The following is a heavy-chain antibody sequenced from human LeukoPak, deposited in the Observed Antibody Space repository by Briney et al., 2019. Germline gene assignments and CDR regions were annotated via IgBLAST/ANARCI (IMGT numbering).Heavy chain of an antibody. CDR2: IYGGGST. J-gene: IGHJ3*02. D-gene: IGHD1-26*01. Sequence: HPGGSLRLSCAVSAFTVSSNYVSWVRQAPGKGLEWVSVIYGGGSTNYADSVKGRFTISRDNSKNTLYLQMNSLRAEDTAVYYCARDHSGSYQLAFDIWGQGTMVTVSS. V-gene: IGHV3-66*02. CDR1: AFTVSSNY. CDR3: ARDHSGSYQLAFDI.